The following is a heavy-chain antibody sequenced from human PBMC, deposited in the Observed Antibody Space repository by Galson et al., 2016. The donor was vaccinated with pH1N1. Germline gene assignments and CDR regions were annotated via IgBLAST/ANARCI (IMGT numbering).Heavy chain of an antibody. CDR2: IYLGGSLI. V-gene: IGHV5-51*01. J-gene: IGHJ3*02. D-gene: IGHD4-17*01. Sequence: QSGAEVKKPGESLKISCKGSGHKFTSSWIGWVRQMPGKGLEWMGIIYLGGSLIRYRPSFQGQVTISADKSVNIVYLEWGSLTASDPAMYYCARQNDYGDYRGEAFDIWGQGTMVSVSS. CDR3: ARQNDYGDYRGEAFDI. CDR1: GHKFTSSW.